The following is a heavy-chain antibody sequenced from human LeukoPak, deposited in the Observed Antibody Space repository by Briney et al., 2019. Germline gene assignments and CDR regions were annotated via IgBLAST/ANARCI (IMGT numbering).Heavy chain of an antibody. CDR1: EYSFATYW. V-gene: IGHV5-51*01. J-gene: IGHJ6*03. CDR2: IYPDDSDG. Sequence: GESLKISRKGSEYSFATYWIGWVRQMAGRGLEWMGIIYPDDSDGRYSPSFQGQVTISADKSVSTAYLQWSSLKASDTAIYYCARPQPGNGGAWAMDVWGKGTTVTISS. D-gene: IGHD2-8*01. CDR3: ARPQPGNGGAWAMDV.